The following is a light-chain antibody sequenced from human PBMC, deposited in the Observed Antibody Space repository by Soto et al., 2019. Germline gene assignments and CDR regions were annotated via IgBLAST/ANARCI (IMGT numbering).Light chain of an antibody. J-gene: IGLJ2*01. Sequence: QSVLTQSPSASASLGASVKLTCTLSSGHSTYAIAWHQQQPEKGPRYLMRLNSDGSHSKGDGIPDRSSGSSSGAERYLTISSLQSEDEADYYCQTWGTGIRVFGGGTKVTVL. V-gene: IGLV4-69*01. CDR1: SGHSTYA. CDR2: LNSDGSH. CDR3: QTWGTGIRV.